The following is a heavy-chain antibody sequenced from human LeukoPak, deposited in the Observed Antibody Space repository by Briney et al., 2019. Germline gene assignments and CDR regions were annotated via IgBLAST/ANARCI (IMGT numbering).Heavy chain of an antibody. D-gene: IGHD6-13*01. Sequence: PGGSLRLSCAASGFTFCNYAMSWVRQAPGKGLEWVSVIGGSSISTYYADSVKGRFTISRDNSKNTLYLQMNSLRFEDTAVYYCARRKQQLIDYWGQGTLVTVSS. V-gene: IGHV3-23*01. CDR1: GFTFCNYA. CDR2: IGGSSIST. J-gene: IGHJ4*02. CDR3: ARRKQQLIDY.